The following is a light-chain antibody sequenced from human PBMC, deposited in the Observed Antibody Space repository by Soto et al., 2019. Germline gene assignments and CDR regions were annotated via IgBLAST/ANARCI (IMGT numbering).Light chain of an antibody. Sequence: DIQMTQSPSTLSASVGDRVTITCRASEDIARYLAWYQQKPGKAPKVLLHHTSSLQSGVPSRFSGSGNGTDFNVTITSLQPEDVATYFCQKYDRYPVAFGEGTKVDNK. V-gene: IGKV1-27*01. J-gene: IGKJ1*01. CDR3: QKYDRYPVA. CDR2: HTS. CDR1: EDIARY.